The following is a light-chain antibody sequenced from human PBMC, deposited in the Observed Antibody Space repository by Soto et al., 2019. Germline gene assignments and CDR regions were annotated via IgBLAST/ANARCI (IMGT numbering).Light chain of an antibody. CDR3: LSFASGNTRV. CDR1: NTDVGGYNY. Sequence: SVLTQPASVSGSPGQSITISCTGTNTDVGGYNYVSWYQQHPGKAPQLMIYEASNRPSGVSARFSGSKSGTTASLTISGLQPEDEADYYCLSFASGNTRVFGTGTKLTVL. V-gene: IGLV2-14*01. J-gene: IGLJ1*01. CDR2: EAS.